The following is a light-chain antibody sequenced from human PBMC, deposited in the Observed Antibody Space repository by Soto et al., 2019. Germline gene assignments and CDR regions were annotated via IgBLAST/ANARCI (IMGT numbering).Light chain of an antibody. CDR1: QSISTW. V-gene: IGKV1-5*03. J-gene: IGKJ1*01. CDR2: KAS. Sequence: DIQMTQSPSTLSASVGDSVTITCRGSQSISTWLAWYQQKPGKAPKLLVYKASSLESGVPSRFSGSGSDTDFTLTISGLQPEDAGIYYCQNYKSLSRRFGRAFGQGTKVEIK. CDR3: QNYKSLSRRFGRA.